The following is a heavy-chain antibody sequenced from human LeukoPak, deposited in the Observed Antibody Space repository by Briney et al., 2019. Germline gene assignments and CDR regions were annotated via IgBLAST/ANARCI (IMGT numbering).Heavy chain of an antibody. J-gene: IGHJ5*02. V-gene: IGHV3-23*01. CDR1: GFNFESYS. CDR2: ISGSGGST. Sequence: GGSLRLSCAASGFNFESYSMNWVRQAPGKGLEWVSAISGSGGSTYYADSVKGRFTISRDNSKNTLYLQMNSLRAEDTAVYYCAKEASSGYPNWFDPWGQGTLVTVSS. CDR3: AKEASSGYPNWFDP. D-gene: IGHD3-22*01.